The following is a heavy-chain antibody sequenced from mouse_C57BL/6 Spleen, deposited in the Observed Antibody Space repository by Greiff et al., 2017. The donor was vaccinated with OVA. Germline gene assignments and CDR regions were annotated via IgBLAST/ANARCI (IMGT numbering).Heavy chain of an antibody. D-gene: IGHD1-1*01. J-gene: IGHJ2*01. CDR3: AREGDYYGSPLDY. CDR2: FYPRSGNT. CDR1: GYTFTSYG. V-gene: IGHV1-81*01. Sequence: QVQLQQSGAELARPGASVKLSCKASGYTFTSYGISWVKQRTGQGLAWIGEFYPRSGNTYYNETFKGKATLTADKTSSTAYMELRSLTSEDSAVYFCAREGDYYGSPLDYWGQGTTLTVSS.